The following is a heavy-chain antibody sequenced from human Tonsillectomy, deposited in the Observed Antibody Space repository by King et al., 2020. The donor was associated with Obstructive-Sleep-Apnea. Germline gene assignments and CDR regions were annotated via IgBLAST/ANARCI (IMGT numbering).Heavy chain of an antibody. V-gene: IGHV4-34*01. Sequence: VQLQQWGAGLLKPSETLSLTCAVSGGSFSGYYWSWIRQPPGKGLEWIGEINHSGSTNYNPSLKSRVTISVDTSKNQFSLKLSSVTAADTAVYYCARKGLGYYPFDYWGQGTLVTVSS. D-gene: IGHD1-26*01. J-gene: IGHJ4*02. CDR1: GGSFSGYY. CDR2: INHSGST. CDR3: ARKGLGYYPFDY.